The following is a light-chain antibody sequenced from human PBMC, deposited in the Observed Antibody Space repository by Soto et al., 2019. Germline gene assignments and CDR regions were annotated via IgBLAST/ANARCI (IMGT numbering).Light chain of an antibody. Sequence: EIVMTQSPATLSVSPGERATLFCRASQSVSSNLAWYQQKPGQAPRLLIYGASTRATGIPARFSGSGSGTELTLTISSLQSEDFAVYYCQQYNNWPPWTFGQGTKVEIK. CDR2: GAS. J-gene: IGKJ1*01. V-gene: IGKV3-15*01. CDR1: QSVSSN. CDR3: QQYNNWPPWT.